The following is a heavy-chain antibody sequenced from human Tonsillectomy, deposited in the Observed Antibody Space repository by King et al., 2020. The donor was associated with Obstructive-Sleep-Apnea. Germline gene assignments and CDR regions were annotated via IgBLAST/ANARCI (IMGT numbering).Heavy chain of an antibody. D-gene: IGHD3-16*02. CDR2: IYSGGYT. CDR3: SRDIVTRWGKIDSEYFQH. CDR1: GFTVSSNY. J-gene: IGHJ1*01. V-gene: IGHV3-66*01. Sequence: VQLVESGGGLVQPGGSLRLSCAASGFTVSSNYMSWVRQAPGKGLEWVSVIYSGGYTYYADSVKGRFTISRDNSKNTLYLQMNSLRAEDTAVYYCSRDIVTRWGKIDSEYFQHWGQGTLVTVSS.